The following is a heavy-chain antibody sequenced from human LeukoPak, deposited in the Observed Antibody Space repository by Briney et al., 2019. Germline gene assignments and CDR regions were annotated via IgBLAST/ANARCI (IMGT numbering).Heavy chain of an antibody. Sequence: GGSLRLSCAASGFTFSSYDFSNYAMSWVRQAPGKGLESVSAISGSGGSAYYADSVTGRFTISRDNSKNTLYLQVNSLRAEDTAIYYCAKDTTWIQLCLNWGQGTLVTVSS. J-gene: IGHJ4*02. CDR3: AKDTTWIQLCLN. CDR1: GFTFSSYDFSNYA. V-gene: IGHV3-23*01. CDR2: ISGSGGSA. D-gene: IGHD5-18*01.